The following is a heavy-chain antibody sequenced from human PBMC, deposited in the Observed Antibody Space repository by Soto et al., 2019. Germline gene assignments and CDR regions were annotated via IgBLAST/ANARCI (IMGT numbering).Heavy chain of an antibody. J-gene: IGHJ4*02. CDR1: GFTFTRYS. CDR3: AKSPPGYNAGLYY. V-gene: IGHV3-21*01. D-gene: IGHD5-18*01. Sequence: GGSLRLSCAASGFTFTRYSMNWVRQAPGKGLEWVSSISSTTNYIYYGDSMKGRFTISRDNSKNTLYLQMNSLRAEDTAVYYCAKSPPGYNAGLYYWGQGTLVTVSS. CDR2: ISSTTNYI.